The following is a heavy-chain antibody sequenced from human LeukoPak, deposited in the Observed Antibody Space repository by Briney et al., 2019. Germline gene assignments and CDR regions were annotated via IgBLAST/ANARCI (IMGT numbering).Heavy chain of an antibody. D-gene: IGHD3-22*01. J-gene: IGHJ4*02. V-gene: IGHV4-39*01. CDR1: GGSFSSTTYY. CDR3: ARHYYDSSGYYPWYFDY. CDR2: IYYSGGT. Sequence: PSEILSLTCTVSGGSFSSTTYYWGWIRQPPGKGLEWIGSIYYSGGTYYNQSLKSRVTISVDTSKNQFSLQLTSVTAADTALYYCARHYYDSSGYYPWYFDYWGQGTLVTVSS.